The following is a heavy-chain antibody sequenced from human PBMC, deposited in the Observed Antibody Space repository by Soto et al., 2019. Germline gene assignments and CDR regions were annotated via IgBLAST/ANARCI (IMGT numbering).Heavy chain of an antibody. V-gene: IGHV1-18*01. CDR1: GYTFTIYG. CDR3: ARDDYYDSSGYYYEDDY. J-gene: IGHJ4*02. CDR2: ISAYNGNT. Sequence: ASVNVSCKASGYTFTIYGISWVLQAPGQGLEWMGWISAYNGNTNYAQKLQGRVTMTTDTSTSTAYMELRSLRSDDTAVYYCARDDYYDSSGYYYEDDYWGQGTLVTVSS. D-gene: IGHD3-22*01.